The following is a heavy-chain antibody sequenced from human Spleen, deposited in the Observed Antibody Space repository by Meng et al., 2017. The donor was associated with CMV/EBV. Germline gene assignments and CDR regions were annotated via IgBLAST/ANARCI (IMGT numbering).Heavy chain of an antibody. V-gene: IGHV3-7*01. CDR2: IKQDGSEK. J-gene: IGHJ6*02. CDR3: TGPGWARRYFYYYAMDI. CDR1: GFTVSSNF. Sequence: GESLKISCAASGFTVSSNFMSWVRQAPGKGLEGVANIKQDGSEKYYVDSVKGQFTISKDNAKISLYLQMNSLRVENTAVHYCTGPGWARRYFYYYAMDIWGQGTTVTVSS. D-gene: IGHD6-19*01.